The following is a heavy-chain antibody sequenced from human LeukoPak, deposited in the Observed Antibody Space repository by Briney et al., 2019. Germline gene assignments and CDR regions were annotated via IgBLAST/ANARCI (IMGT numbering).Heavy chain of an antibody. Sequence: PGGSLRLSCAASGLSFSGYGLHWVRQGPGKGLEWVAFIRSDGSNKYYADSVKGRFTVSRDNSKKTLYLQMNSLRGEDTAVYYCAKDHCSRCSEDDYFVYWGQGTLVTVSS. J-gene: IGHJ4*02. CDR1: GLSFSGYG. CDR3: AKDHCSRCSEDDYFVY. CDR2: IRSDGSNK. D-gene: IGHD2-15*01. V-gene: IGHV3-30*02.